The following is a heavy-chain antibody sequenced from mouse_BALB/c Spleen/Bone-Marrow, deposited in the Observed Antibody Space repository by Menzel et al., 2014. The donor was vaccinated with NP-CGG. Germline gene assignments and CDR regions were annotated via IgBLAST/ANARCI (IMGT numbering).Heavy chain of an antibody. J-gene: IGHJ3*01. D-gene: IGHD2-14*01. CDR2: ISSGDSYT. CDR3: TRSYYRYDEEAWFAY. V-gene: IGHV5-6-4*01. Sequence: EVKLAESGGGLVKPGGSLKLSCAASGFTFSSYTMSWVRQTPEKRLEWVATISSGDSYTYYPDSVKGRFTISRDNAKNTLYLQMSSLKSEDTAMYYCTRSYYRYDEEAWFAYWGQGTLVTVSA. CDR1: GFTFSSYT.